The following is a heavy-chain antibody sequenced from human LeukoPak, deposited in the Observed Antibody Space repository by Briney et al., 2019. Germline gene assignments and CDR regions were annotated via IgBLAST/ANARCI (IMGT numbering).Heavy chain of an antibody. D-gene: IGHD6-6*01. V-gene: IGHV1-46*01. CDR3: ARDEIVARPLDAFDI. Sequence: ASVKVSCKASGYTFTSYYMHWVRQAPGQGLEWMGIINPSGGSTSYAQKFQGRVTMTRDMSTSTVYMELSSLRSEDTAVYYCARDEIVARPLDAFDIWGQGTMVTVSS. CDR2: INPSGGST. J-gene: IGHJ3*02. CDR1: GYTFTSYY.